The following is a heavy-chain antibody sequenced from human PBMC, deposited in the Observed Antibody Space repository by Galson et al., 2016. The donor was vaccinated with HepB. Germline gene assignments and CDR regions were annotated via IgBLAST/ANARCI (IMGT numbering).Heavy chain of an antibody. CDR3: ARDLPVLLWLGDLSDFYYTLGV. V-gene: IGHV1-18*04. CDR2: ISAYNGNT. D-gene: IGHD3-10*01. J-gene: IGHJ6*02. CDR1: GYTFTSYG. Sequence: SVKVSCKASGYTFTSYGISWVRQAPGQGLEWMGWISAYNGNTNYPQKLQGRVTMTTDTSTNTGYMELRSLRSDDTAVYYCARDLPVLLWLGDLSDFYYTLGVWGQGTTVTVSS.